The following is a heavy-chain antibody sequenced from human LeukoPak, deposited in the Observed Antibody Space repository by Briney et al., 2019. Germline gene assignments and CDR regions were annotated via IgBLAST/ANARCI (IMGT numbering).Heavy chain of an antibody. Sequence: GGSLRLSCAASGFTFSSYGMHWVRQAPGKGLGWVAVISYDGSNKYYADSVKCRFTISSDESKNTRYMQRNSLRAEDTAVYYCARGYDFWSGYSTNNWFAPWGQGTLVTVSS. CDR1: GFTFSSYG. V-gene: IGHV3-30*03. J-gene: IGHJ5*02. CDR2: ISYDGSNK. D-gene: IGHD3-3*01. CDR3: ARGYDFWSGYSTNNWFAP.